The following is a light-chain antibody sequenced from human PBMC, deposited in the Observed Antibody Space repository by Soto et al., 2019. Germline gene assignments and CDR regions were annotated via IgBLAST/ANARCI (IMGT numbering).Light chain of an antibody. V-gene: IGKV3-20*01. CDR2: GAS. J-gene: IGKJ3*01. CDR3: QQYGSSPFT. Sequence: EIVLTQSPATLSLAPGEGATLSCSARQSVSSSYLAWYQQKPGQAPRLLIYGASSRATGIQERFRGSGSGTDFTLTISRLEPEDFAVYYCQQYGSSPFTFGPGTKVDIK. CDR1: QSVSSSY.